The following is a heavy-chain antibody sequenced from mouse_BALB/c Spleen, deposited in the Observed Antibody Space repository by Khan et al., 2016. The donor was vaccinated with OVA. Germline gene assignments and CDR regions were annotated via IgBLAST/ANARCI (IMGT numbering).Heavy chain of an antibody. V-gene: IGHV5-15*02. CDR2: ISNLAYSI. J-gene: IGHJ4*01. CDR1: GFTFSDYG. Sequence: EVELVESGGGLVQPGGSRKLSCAASGFTFSDYGMAWVRQAPGKGPEWVAFISNLAYSIHYADTLTGRFTISRDNAKNTLYLEVSRRRSEETAMYYCARSWAMDYWGQGTSVTVSS. CDR3: ARSWAMDY.